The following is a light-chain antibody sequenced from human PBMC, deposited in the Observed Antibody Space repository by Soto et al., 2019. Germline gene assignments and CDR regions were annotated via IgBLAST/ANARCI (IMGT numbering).Light chain of an antibody. J-gene: IGKJ5*01. Sequence: ETVMTQSPATLSVSPGEGATLSCRASQSVSINLAWYQQKPGQAPRPLIYGASTRATGIPARFSGSGSGTEFALTISSLQSEDLAVYYSQQYNNWPPITFGQGTRLEIK. V-gene: IGKV3-15*01. CDR3: QQYNNWPPIT. CDR1: QSVSIN. CDR2: GAS.